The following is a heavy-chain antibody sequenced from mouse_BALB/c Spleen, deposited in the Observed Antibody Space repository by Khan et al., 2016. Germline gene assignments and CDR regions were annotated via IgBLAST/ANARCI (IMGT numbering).Heavy chain of an antibody. D-gene: IGHD2-1*01. J-gene: IGHJ4*01. V-gene: IGHV1S135*01. Sequence: VQLQQPGPELVKPGASVKVSCKASGYTFTTYTMSWVKQSHGKNLEWIGYIDPYNGNTTYNQKFKGKATLTVDKSSSTAYMHLNSLASDDSAVXYCASDLLWYAMDYWGQGTSVTVSS. CDR2: IDPYNGNT. CDR3: ASDLLWYAMDY. CDR1: GYTFTTYT.